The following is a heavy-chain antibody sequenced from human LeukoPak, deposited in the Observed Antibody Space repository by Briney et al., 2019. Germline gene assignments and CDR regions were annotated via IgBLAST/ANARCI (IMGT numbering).Heavy chain of an antibody. V-gene: IGHV1-8*01. CDR3: ARGDCSGGSCYATVDY. J-gene: IGHJ4*02. CDR2: MNPNSGNT. Sequence: ASVKVSCKDSGYTFTSYDINWVRQATGQGLEWKGWMNPNSGNTGYAQKFQGRVTMTRNTSISTAYMELSSLRSEDTAVYYCARGDCSGGSCYATVDYWGQGTLVTVSS. CDR1: GYTFTSYD. D-gene: IGHD2-15*01.